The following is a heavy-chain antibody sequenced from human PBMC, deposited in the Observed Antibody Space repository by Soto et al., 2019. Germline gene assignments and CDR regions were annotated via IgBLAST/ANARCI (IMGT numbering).Heavy chain of an antibody. Sequence: PSETLSLTCTVSGCSISSYYWSWIRQPPGKGLEWIGYIYYSGSTNYNPSLKSRVTISVDTSKNQFSLKLSSVTAADTAVYYCVRDKYSYGLDYWGQGTLVTVSS. CDR1: GCSISSYY. CDR2: IYYSGST. J-gene: IGHJ4*02. D-gene: IGHD5-18*01. CDR3: VRDKYSYGLDY. V-gene: IGHV4-59*01.